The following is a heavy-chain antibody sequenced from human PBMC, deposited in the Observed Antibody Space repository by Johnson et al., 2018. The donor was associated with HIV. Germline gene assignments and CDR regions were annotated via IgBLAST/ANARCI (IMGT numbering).Heavy chain of an antibody. D-gene: IGHD3-22*01. V-gene: IGHV3-66*01. CDR3: AKDTVWSSGYYGGAFDI. CDR2: IYSGGST. J-gene: IGHJ3*02. CDR1: GFSVSNTY. Sequence: VQLVESGGGLVQSGGSLRLSCGASGFSVSNTYMNWVRQAPVKGLEWVSVIYSGGSTYYADSVRGRFTISRDNSKNTLSLQMNSLRAEDTAVYYCAKDTVWSSGYYGGAFDIWGQGTMVTVSS.